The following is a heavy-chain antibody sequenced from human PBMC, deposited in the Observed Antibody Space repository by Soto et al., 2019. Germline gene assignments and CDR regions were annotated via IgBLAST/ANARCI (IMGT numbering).Heavy chain of an antibody. V-gene: IGHV3-21*01. D-gene: IGHD3-3*01. CDR1: GFTFSSYS. CDR2: ISSSSSYI. J-gene: IGHJ4*02. Sequence: GGSLRLSCAASGFTFSSYSMNWVRQAPGKGLEWVSSISSSSSYIYYADSVKGRFTISRDNAKNSLYLQMNSLRAEDTAVYYCAREPSTYYDFWSGYYPAEIDYWGQGTLVTVSS. CDR3: AREPSTYYDFWSGYYPAEIDY.